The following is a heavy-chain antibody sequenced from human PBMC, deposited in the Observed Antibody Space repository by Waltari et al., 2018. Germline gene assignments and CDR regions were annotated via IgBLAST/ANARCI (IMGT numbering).Heavy chain of an antibody. D-gene: IGHD6-6*01. CDR3: ARNAARSRVTEYFQH. J-gene: IGHJ1*01. CDR2: IYHSGST. CDR1: GYSISSGSS. Sequence: QVQLQESGPGLVKPSETLSLTCAVSGYSISSGSSWGWIRQPPGKGLEWIGSIYHSGSTYYNPSLKSRVTISVDTSKNQFSLKLSSVTAADTAVYYCARNAARSRVTEYFQHWGQGTLVTVSS. V-gene: IGHV4-38-2*01.